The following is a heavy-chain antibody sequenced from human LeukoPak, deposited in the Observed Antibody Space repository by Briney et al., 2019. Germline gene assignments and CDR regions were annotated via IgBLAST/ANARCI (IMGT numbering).Heavy chain of an antibody. CDR2: ISINGDET. CDR1: GFTFSAHF. V-gene: IGHV3-64D*06. J-gene: IGHJ4*02. Sequence: PGGSLRLSCSASGFTFSAHFMHWVRQAPGKGLEYVSSISINGDETFYAESVKGRFTVSRDNSKNTLYLQLSSLRVEDTAIYYCAKEVDSGSYPYYFDYWGQGALVTVSS. CDR3: AKEVDSGSYPYYFDY. D-gene: IGHD1-26*01.